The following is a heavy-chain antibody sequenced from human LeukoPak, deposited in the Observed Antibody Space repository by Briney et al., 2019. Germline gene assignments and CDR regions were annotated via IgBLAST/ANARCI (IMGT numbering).Heavy chain of an antibody. CDR1: GGSISSSSYY. J-gene: IGHJ4*02. CDR2: IYYSGST. CDR3: ASYAMVRGVTGGWY. Sequence: SETLSLSCTVSGGSISSSSYYWGWIRQPPGKGLEWIGSIYYSGSTYYNPSLKSRVTISVDTSKNQFSLKLSSVTAADTAVYYCASYAMVRGVTGGWYWGQGTLVTVSS. D-gene: IGHD3-10*01. V-gene: IGHV4-39*01.